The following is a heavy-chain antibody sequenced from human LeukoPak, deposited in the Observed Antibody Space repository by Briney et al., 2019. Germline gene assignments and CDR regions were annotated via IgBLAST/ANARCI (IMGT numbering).Heavy chain of an antibody. CDR3: AKGGGSGFVDY. V-gene: IGHV3-30*18. CDR2: ISYDGSNK. CDR1: GFTFSSYG. Sequence: GRSLRLSCAASGFTFSSYGMHWVRQAPGKGLEWVAVISYDGSNKYYADSVKGRFTISRDNSKNTLYLQMTSLRAEDTAVYYCAKGGGSGFVDYWGQGTLVTVSS. D-gene: IGHD3-10*01. J-gene: IGHJ4*02.